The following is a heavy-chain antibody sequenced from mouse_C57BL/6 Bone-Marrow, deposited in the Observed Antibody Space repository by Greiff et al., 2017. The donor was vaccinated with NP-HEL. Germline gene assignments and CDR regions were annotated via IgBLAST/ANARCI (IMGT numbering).Heavy chain of an antibody. CDR2: IYWDDDK. V-gene: IGHV8-12*01. J-gene: IGHJ4*01. CDR3: ARIYYGYLYAMDY. CDR1: GFSLSTSGMG. D-gene: IGHD2-2*01. Sequence: QVTLKESGPGILQSSQTLSLTCSFSGFSLSTSGMGVSWIRQPSGKGLEWLAHIYWDDDKRYNPSLQSRLTISTDTSSNQVFLKITSVDTADTATYYSARIYYGYLYAMDYWGQGTSVTVSS.